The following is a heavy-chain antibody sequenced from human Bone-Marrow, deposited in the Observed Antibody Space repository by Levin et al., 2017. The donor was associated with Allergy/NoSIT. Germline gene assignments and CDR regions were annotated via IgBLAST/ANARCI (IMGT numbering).Heavy chain of an antibody. CDR1: GFTFSNAW. CDR2: IKRKSDDGTR. CDR3: TTYYKIEDEYGGPVDAFDI. Sequence: NAGGSLRLSCAASGFTFSNAWMNWVRQAPGKGLEWVGHIKRKSDDGTRDYAAPVKGRFTISRDDSTNTLYLQMNSMKTEDTAVYYCTTYYKIEDEYGGPVDAFDIWGQGTMVIVSS. J-gene: IGHJ3*02. V-gene: IGHV3-15*01. D-gene: IGHD4-23*01.